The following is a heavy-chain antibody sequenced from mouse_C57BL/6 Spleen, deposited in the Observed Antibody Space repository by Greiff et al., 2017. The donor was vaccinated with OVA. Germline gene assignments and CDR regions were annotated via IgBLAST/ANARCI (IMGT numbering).Heavy chain of an antibody. V-gene: IGHV1-54*01. Sequence: QVQLQQSGAELVRPGTSVKVSCKASGYAFTNYLLEWVKQRPGQGLEWIGVINPGSGGTNYNEKFKGKATLTADKSSSTAYMQLSSLTSEDSAVYFCARYGYYGSSYFDYWGQGTTLTVSS. CDR2: INPGSGGT. CDR1: GYAFTNYL. J-gene: IGHJ2*01. D-gene: IGHD1-1*01. CDR3: ARYGYYGSSYFDY.